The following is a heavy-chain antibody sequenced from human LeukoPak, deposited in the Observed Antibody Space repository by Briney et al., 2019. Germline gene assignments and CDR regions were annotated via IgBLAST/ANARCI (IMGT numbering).Heavy chain of an antibody. D-gene: IGHD5-24*01. CDR3: ARWDGYNFAFDY. J-gene: IGHJ4*02. CDR2: VDHTGST. V-gene: IGHV4-59*01. CDR1: DDSITMYY. Sequence: PSETLSLTCSVSDDSITMYYWTWIRQPPGKGLEWIGYVDHTGSTNFNPSLNGRVSISRDTTNNLFSLRLRSVTAADTAVYYCARWDGYNFAFDYWGQGTLVTVSS.